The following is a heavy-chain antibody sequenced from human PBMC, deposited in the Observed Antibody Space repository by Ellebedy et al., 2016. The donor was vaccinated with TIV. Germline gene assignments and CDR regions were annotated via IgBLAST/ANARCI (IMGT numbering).Heavy chain of an antibody. Sequence: AASVKVSCKASGGTFSSYAISWVRQAPGQGLEWMGRIIPILGIANYAQKFQGRVTITADKSTSTAYMELSSLRSEDTAVYYCARDSGRPLYYFDYWGQGTLVTVSS. J-gene: IGHJ4*02. CDR1: GGTFSSYA. CDR2: IIPILGIA. CDR3: ARDSGRPLYYFDY. V-gene: IGHV1-69*04.